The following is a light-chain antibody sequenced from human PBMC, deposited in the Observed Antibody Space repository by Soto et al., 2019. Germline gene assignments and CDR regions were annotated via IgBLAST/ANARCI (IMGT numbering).Light chain of an antibody. CDR2: DAS. CDR1: HDISEY. V-gene: IGKV1-33*01. J-gene: IGKJ5*01. CDR3: HPYANLPIT. Sequence: IVLTQSPPSLSASVGGRVTITCQASHDISEYLGWYQQKPGKAPKLLIYDASSSQSGAPSRFTGSGYGTYFNLNITTLKPEDFGTYFYHPYANLPITFGQGTRLEIK.